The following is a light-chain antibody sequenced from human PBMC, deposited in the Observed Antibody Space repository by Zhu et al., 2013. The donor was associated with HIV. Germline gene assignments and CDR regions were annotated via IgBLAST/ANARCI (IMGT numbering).Light chain of an antibody. J-gene: IGLJ1*01. CDR1: SSDVGGYNY. Sequence: QSALTQPASVSGSPGQSITISCPGTSSDVGGYNYVSWYQQHPGKAPKVMIYEVSNRPSGVSNRFSGSKSGNTASLTISGLQAEDEADYYCCSYVGSSTFVFGTGTKVTVL. CDR3: CSYVGSSTFV. CDR2: EVS. V-gene: IGLV2-23*02.